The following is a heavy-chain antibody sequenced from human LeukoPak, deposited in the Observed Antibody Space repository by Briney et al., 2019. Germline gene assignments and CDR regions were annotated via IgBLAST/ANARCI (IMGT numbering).Heavy chain of an antibody. D-gene: IGHD1-1*01. CDR2: IYYSGST. CDR3: ARDRLQLQS. Sequence: SETLSLPCTVSGGSISSYYWLWIRQPPGKGLEWIGYIYYSGSTNYNPSLKSRVTISVDTSKSQFSLKLSSVTAADTAVYYCARDRLQLQSWGQGTLVTVSS. J-gene: IGHJ5*02. V-gene: IGHV4-59*01. CDR1: GGSISSYY.